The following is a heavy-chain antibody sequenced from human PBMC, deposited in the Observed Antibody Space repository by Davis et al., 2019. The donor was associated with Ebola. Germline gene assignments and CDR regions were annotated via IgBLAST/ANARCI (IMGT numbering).Heavy chain of an antibody. J-gene: IGHJ4*02. D-gene: IGHD3-10*01. Sequence: GGSLRLSCAASGFTFSSYSMNWVRQAPGKGLEWVSSISSSSSYIYYADSVKGRFTISRDNAKNSLYLQMNSLRAEDTAVYYCAKALRGMVQGVIGMWGQGTLVTVSS. CDR2: ISSSSSYI. CDR3: AKALRGMVQGVIGM. CDR1: GFTFSSYS. V-gene: IGHV3-21*04.